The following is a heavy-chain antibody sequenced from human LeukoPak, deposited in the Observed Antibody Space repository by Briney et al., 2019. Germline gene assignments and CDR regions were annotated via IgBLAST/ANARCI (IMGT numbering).Heavy chain of an antibody. Sequence: ASVKVSCKASGYTVTSYGISWVRQAPGQGLEWMGWISAYNGNTNYAQKLQGRVTMTTDTSTSTAYMELRNLRSDDTAVYYCARESCSGGSCYYGMDVWGQGTTVTVSS. CDR2: ISAYNGNT. D-gene: IGHD2-15*01. J-gene: IGHJ6*02. CDR1: GYTVTSYG. V-gene: IGHV1-18*01. CDR3: ARESCSGGSCYYGMDV.